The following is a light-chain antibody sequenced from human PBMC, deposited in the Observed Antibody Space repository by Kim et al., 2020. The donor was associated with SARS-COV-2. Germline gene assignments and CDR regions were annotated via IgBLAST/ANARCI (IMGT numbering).Light chain of an antibody. V-gene: IGKV3-20*01. CDR1: QSVSSNY. CDR3: QQYGSSHPWT. Sequence: EIVLTQSPGTLSLSPGERATLSCRASQSVSSNYLAWYQQKPGQAPRLLIYGAFSRATGIPDRFSGSGSGTDFTLTISRLEPEDFAVYYCQQYGSSHPWTFGQGTKVDIK. J-gene: IGKJ1*01. CDR2: GAF.